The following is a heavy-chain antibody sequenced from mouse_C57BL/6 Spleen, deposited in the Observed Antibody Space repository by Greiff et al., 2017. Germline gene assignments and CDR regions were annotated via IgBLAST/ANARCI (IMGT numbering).Heavy chain of an antibody. CDR1: GYAFSSSW. J-gene: IGHJ2*01. CDR2: IYPGDGDT. CDR3: ARLGVVGFDY. D-gene: IGHD3-1*01. V-gene: IGHV1-82*01. Sequence: VQRVESGPELVKPGASVKISCKASGYAFSSSWMNWVKQRPGKGLEWIGRIYPGDGDTNYNGKFKGKATLTADKSSSTAYMQLSSLTSEDSAVYFCARLGVVGFDYWGQGTPLTVSS.